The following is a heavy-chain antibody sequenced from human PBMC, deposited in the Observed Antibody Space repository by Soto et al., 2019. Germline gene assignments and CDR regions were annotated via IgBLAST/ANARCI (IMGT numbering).Heavy chain of an antibody. CDR3: ARDGHYDSGNHYINYGMDV. V-gene: IGHV1-18*01. CDR1: GYTFTTYA. Sequence: QVSLVQSGAEVKKPGASVKVSCKTSGYTFTTYAISWVRQAPGQGLEWMGWISAYNGNTNYAQKLQGRVTMTTDTSTSTAYMELRSLRSDDTAVYYCARDGHYDSGNHYINYGMDVWGQGTTITVSS. J-gene: IGHJ6*02. D-gene: IGHD3-10*01. CDR2: ISAYNGNT.